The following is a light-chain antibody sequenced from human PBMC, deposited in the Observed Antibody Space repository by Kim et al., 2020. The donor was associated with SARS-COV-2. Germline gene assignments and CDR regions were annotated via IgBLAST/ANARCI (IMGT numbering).Light chain of an antibody. V-gene: IGKV1-27*01. CDR2: GAS. CDR1: QGINRD. Sequence: SASVGDGVTITCRASQGINRDLAWYQQRPGKVPKGLIYGASTLQSGVPSRFSGGGSGTDFTLTISGLQPEDVATYYCQKYNSAPWTFGQGTKLEI. J-gene: IGKJ1*01. CDR3: QKYNSAPWT.